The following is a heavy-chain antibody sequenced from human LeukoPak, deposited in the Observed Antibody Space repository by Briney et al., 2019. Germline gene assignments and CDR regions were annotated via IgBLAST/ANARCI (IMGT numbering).Heavy chain of an antibody. Sequence: PGGSPRLSCAASGFTFSSYAMHWVRQAPGKGLEWVAVISYDGSNKYYADSAKGRFTISRDNSKNTLYLQMNSLRAEDTAVYYCARDSLDYTYSSGWRSFDIWGQGTMVTVSS. CDR3: ARDSLDYTYSSGWRSFDI. CDR2: ISYDGSNK. V-gene: IGHV3-30-3*01. D-gene: IGHD6-19*01. J-gene: IGHJ3*02. CDR1: GFTFSSYA.